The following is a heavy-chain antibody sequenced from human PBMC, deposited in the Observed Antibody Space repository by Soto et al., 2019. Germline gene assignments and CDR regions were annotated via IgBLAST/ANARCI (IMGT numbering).Heavy chain of an antibody. D-gene: IGHD3-22*01. CDR2: MHYSGST. CDR3: ASNGYDYPNWFDP. V-gene: IGHV4-59*01. J-gene: IGHJ5*02. CDR1: GGSISSYY. Sequence: SETLSLTCTVSGGSISSYYWSWIRQPPGKGLEWIGYMHYSGSTNYNPSLKSRVTISVDTSKNQFSLKLRSVTTADTAVYYCASNGYDYPNWFDPWGQGALVTVSS.